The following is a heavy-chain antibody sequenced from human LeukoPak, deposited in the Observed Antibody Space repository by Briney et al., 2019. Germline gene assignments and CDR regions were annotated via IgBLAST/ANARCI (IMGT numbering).Heavy chain of an antibody. J-gene: IGHJ4*02. CDR2: IYYSGST. D-gene: IGHD5-24*01. V-gene: IGHV4-39*02. CDR1: GGSISSSSYY. CDR3: ARDGYNLFPFDY. Sequence: SETLSLTCTVSGGSISSSSYYWGWIRQPPGKGLEWIGSIYYSGSTYNNPSLKSRVTISVDTSKNQFSLKLSSVTAADTAVYYCARDGYNLFPFDYWGQGTLVTVSS.